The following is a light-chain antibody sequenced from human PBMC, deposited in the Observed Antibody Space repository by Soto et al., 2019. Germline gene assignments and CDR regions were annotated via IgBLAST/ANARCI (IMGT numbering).Light chain of an antibody. J-gene: IGLJ1*01. V-gene: IGLV2-14*01. CDR1: SSDVGGYNY. Sequence: QSVLTQPASVSGSPGRSITISCTGTSSDVGGYNYVSWYQQHPGKAPKLMIYEVSNRPSGVSNRFSGSKSGNTASLTISGLQAEDEADYYCSSYTSSTLYVFXTGTNVTVL. CDR3: SSYTSSTLYV. CDR2: EVS.